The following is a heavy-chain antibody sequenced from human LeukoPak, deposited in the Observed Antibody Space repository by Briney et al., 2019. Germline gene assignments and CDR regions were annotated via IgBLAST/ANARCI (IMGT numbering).Heavy chain of an antibody. Sequence: GGSLRLSCAASGFTFSDVMHWVRQAPGKGLEWVAVTSYDERSKHYAESVKGRFTITRDNSKKRLYLQMDSLRVEDTAVYYCVKDRGDGTQSPFYSWGQGTVVTVAS. CDR2: TSYDERSK. CDR1: GFTFSDV. CDR3: VKDRGDGTQSPFYS. D-gene: IGHD5-24*01. V-gene: IGHV3-30*04. J-gene: IGHJ4*02.